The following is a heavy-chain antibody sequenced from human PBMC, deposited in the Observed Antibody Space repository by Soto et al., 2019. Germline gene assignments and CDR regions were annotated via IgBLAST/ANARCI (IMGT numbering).Heavy chain of an antibody. J-gene: IGHJ4*02. CDR3: ARDTSRGEYDY. V-gene: IGHV1-69*05. Sequence: ASVKVSCKASGGSFSTYGINWVRLAPGQGLEWMGGIIPKFGTTNYAQKFQGRVTMTTDTSTSTAYLDLRSLRSDDTAVYFCARDTSRGEYDYWGQGTLVTVSS. D-gene: IGHD3-10*01. CDR2: IIPKFGTT. CDR1: GGSFSTYG.